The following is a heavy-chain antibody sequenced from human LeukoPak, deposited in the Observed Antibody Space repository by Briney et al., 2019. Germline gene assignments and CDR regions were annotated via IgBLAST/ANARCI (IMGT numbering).Heavy chain of an antibody. D-gene: IGHD3-9*01. CDR1: GFAFSSYW. Sequence: GGSLRLSCAASGFAFSSYWMHWVRQAPGKGLVWVSRINSDGSSTSYADSVKGRFTISRDNAKNTLYLQMSRLRAEDTAVYYCAKVIGYDILTGYYGFDYWGQGTLVTVSS. CDR3: AKVIGYDILTGYYGFDY. V-gene: IGHV3-74*01. J-gene: IGHJ4*02. CDR2: INSDGSST.